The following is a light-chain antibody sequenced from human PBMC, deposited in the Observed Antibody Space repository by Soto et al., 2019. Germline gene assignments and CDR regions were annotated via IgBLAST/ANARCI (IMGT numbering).Light chain of an antibody. CDR2: DVS. CDR1: QSVGTS. Sequence: EIVLPQSPDTLSLSPGERATLSCRASQSVGTSLAWYQQKPGQAPSLLISDVSNRATGIPARFSGSGSRTDFTLTISRLEPEDFAVYYCQQYGSSPPITFGQGTRLEI. J-gene: IGKJ5*01. CDR3: QQYGSSPPIT. V-gene: IGKV3-20*01.